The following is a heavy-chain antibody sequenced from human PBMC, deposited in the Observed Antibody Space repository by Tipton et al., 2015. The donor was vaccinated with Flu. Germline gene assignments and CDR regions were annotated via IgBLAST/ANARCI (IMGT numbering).Heavy chain of an antibody. CDR3: ARGPDIVVVPAAIWFDP. V-gene: IGHV4-34*01. CDR2: INHSGST. D-gene: IGHD2-2*01. CDR1: GGSFSGYY. Sequence: TLSLTCAVYGGSFSGYYWSWIRQPPGKGLEWIGEINHSGSTNYNPSLKSRVTISVDTSKNQFSLKLSSVTAADTAVYYCARGPDIVVVPAAIWFDPWGQGTLVTVSS. J-gene: IGHJ5*02.